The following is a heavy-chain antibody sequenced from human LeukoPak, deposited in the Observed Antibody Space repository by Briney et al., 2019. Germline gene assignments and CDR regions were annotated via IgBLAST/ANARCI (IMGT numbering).Heavy chain of an antibody. D-gene: IGHD3-16*01. Sequence: GGSLRLSCAASGFTFSNAWMSWVRQAPGKGLEWVGRIKSKTDGGTTDYAAPVKGRFTISRDDSKNTLYLQMNSLKTEDTAVYYCTTDLGIWSQLGDDAFDIWGQGTMVTVSS. CDR1: GFTFSNAW. J-gene: IGHJ3*02. CDR2: IKSKTDGGTT. V-gene: IGHV3-15*01. CDR3: TTDLGIWSQLGDDAFDI.